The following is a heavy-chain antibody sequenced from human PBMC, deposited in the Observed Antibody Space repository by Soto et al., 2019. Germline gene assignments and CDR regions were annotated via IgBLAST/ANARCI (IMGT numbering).Heavy chain of an antibody. V-gene: IGHV3-33*01. D-gene: IGHD2-15*01. J-gene: IGHJ5*02. CDR1: GFTFSSYG. Sequence: GGSLRLSCAASGFTFSSYGMHWVRQAPGKGLEWVAVIWYDGSNKYYADSVKGRFSISRDNSKNTLYLQMNSLRAEDTAVYYCARDRGLVAANNWFDPWGQGTLVTVSS. CDR2: IWYDGSNK. CDR3: ARDRGLVAANNWFDP.